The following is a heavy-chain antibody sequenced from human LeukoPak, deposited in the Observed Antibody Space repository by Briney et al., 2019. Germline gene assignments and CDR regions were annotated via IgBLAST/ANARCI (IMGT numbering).Heavy chain of an antibody. J-gene: IGHJ5*02. Sequence: GGSLRLSCAASGFTFSSYGMHWVRQAPGKGLEWVAFIRYDGSNKYYADSVKGRFTISRDNSKNTLYLQMNSLRAEDTAVYYCAKIDYIGTYTWFDPWGQGTLVTVSS. CDR3: AKIDYIGTYTWFDP. D-gene: IGHD4-11*01. CDR1: GFTFSSYG. CDR2: IRYDGSNK. V-gene: IGHV3-30*02.